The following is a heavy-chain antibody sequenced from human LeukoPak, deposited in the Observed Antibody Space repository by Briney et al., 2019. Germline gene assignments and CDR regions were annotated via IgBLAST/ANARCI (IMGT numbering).Heavy chain of an antibody. D-gene: IGHD5-18*01. V-gene: IGHV5-51*01. CDR3: ASLHPGGAAIDAFDI. CDR1: GYSFTSYW. Sequence: GESLKISCKGSGYSFTSYWIGWVRQMPGKGLEWMGIIYPGDSDTRYSPSFQGQVTISADKSISTAYLQWSSLKASHTAMYYCASLHPGGAAIDAFDIWGQGTMVTVSS. J-gene: IGHJ3*02. CDR2: IYPGDSDT.